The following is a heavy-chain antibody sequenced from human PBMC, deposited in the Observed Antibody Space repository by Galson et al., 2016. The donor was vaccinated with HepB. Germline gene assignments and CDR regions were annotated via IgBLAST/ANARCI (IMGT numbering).Heavy chain of an antibody. Sequence: SVKVSCKASGYTFAEYGITWVRQAPGQGLGWMGTISANSGNTKYAQKFQGRVILTRDTSTTTASLELRSLRSDDTAVYYCAKDVLHDFVWGNYRRGYGYGRDIWGQGSPVTVSS. V-gene: IGHV1-18*04. CDR1: GYTFAEYG. D-gene: IGHD3-16*02. CDR3: AKDVLHDFVWGNYRRGYGYGRDI. J-gene: IGHJ6*02. CDR2: ISANSGNT.